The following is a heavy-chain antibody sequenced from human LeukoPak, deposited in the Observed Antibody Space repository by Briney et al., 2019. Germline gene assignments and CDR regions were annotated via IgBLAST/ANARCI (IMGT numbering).Heavy chain of an antibody. CDR3: ARTASRWSSRYYYYMVV. J-gene: IGHJ6*03. CDR1: GYTFISYD. V-gene: IGHV1-8*01. D-gene: IGHD6-13*01. Sequence: ASVKVSCKASGYTFISYDINWVRQAPGQGPEWMGWMDPNSGNTDYAQKFQGRVTITRNTSISTAYMELRSLRSEDTAVYYCARTASRWSSRYYYYMVVWGKGTTVTVSS. CDR2: MDPNSGNT.